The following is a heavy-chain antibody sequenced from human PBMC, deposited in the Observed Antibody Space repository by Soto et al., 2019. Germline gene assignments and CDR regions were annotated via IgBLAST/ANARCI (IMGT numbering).Heavy chain of an antibody. CDR2: IKSKTHGGRK. D-gene: IGHD3-10*01. CDR1: SVSNAW. J-gene: IGHJ4*02. CDR3: STEGTYYYGSGIDY. Sequence: SVSNAWMNWVRQAPGKGRELVVRIKSKTHGGRKDYAAPVNGRFTISRDASKNTMYLQMNSLKTEDTAVDYCSTEGTYYYGSGIDYWCQGTLVTVSS. V-gene: IGHV3-15*07.